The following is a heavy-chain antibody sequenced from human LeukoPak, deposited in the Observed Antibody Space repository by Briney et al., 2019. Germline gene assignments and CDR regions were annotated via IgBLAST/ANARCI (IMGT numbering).Heavy chain of an antibody. CDR2: IKQDGSEK. CDR1: GFTFSRYW. D-gene: IGHD3-22*01. Sequence: GGSLRLSCAASGFTFSRYWMSWVRQAPGKGLEWVANIKQDGSEKYYVDSVKGRFTISRDNAKNSLYLQMNSLRAEDTAVYYCARDRGYYDSSGYYYDYWGQGTLVTVSS. CDR3: ARDRGYYDSSGYYYDY. V-gene: IGHV3-7*01. J-gene: IGHJ4*02.